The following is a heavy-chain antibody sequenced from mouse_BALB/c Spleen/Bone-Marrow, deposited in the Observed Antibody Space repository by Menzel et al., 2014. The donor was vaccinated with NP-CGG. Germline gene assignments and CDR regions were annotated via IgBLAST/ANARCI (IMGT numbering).Heavy chain of an antibody. J-gene: IGHJ2*01. D-gene: IGHD1-3*01. CDR1: GFTFTDYY. CDR2: IRNKANGYTT. Sequence: DVHLAESGGGLVQPAGSLRLSCASSGFTFTDYYMNWVRQSPGKALEWLGFIRNKANGYTTEYSASVKGRFTISRDNSQSVLYLQKNTLRAEDSATYVCAREKGSVFFDYWGQGTTLTISS. V-gene: IGHV7-3*02. CDR3: AREKGSVFFDY.